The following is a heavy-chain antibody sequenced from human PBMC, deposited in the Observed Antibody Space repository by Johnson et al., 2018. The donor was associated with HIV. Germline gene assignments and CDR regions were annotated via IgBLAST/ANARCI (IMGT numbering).Heavy chain of an antibody. D-gene: IGHD6-25*01. CDR3: ARVRVKIVVRCSGWGGALDM. CDR2: IWYDGSNK. V-gene: IGHV3-33*01. J-gene: IGHJ3*02. CDR1: GFTFSSYG. Sequence: QVQLVESGGGVVLPGRSLRLSCAASGFTFSSYGTHWVRQAPGKGLEWVAGIWYDGSNKYYADSVKGRFSISRDNSKNTLYLQMNILRPEDTAVYYCARVRVKIVVRCSGWGGALDMWGQGTMVTVSS.